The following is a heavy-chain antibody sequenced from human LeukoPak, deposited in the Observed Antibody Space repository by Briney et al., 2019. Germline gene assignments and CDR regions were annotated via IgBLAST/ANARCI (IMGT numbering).Heavy chain of an antibody. CDR1: GGSISSYY. V-gene: IGHV4-59*08. CDR3: ARHGHYDFWSGYQPDYYYYYMDV. Sequence: SETLSLTCTVSGGSISSYYWSWIRQPPGKGLEWIGYIYYSGSTNYNPSLKSRVTISVDTSKNQFSLKLSSVTAADTAVYYCARHGHYDFWSGYQPDYYYYYMDVWGKGTTVTVSS. D-gene: IGHD3-3*01. J-gene: IGHJ6*03. CDR2: IYYSGST.